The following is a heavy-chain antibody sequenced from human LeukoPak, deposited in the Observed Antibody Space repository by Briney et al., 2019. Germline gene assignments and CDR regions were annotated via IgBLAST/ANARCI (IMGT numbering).Heavy chain of an antibody. Sequence: PGRSLRLSCAASGFTFSSYWKSWVRQAPGKGLEWVANINQDGSEKYYVDSVKGRFTISRDNARNSLYLQMNSLRAEDTAVYYCAKAFNSSWHNWGQGTLVTVSS. CDR2: INQDGSEK. V-gene: IGHV3-7*01. J-gene: IGHJ4*02. CDR1: GFTFSSYW. CDR3: AKAFNSSWHN. D-gene: IGHD6-13*01.